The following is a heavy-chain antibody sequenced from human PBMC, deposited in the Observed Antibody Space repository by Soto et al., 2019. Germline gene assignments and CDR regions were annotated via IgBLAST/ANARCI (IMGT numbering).Heavy chain of an antibody. J-gene: IGHJ4*02. V-gene: IGHV1-46*01. D-gene: IGHD2-15*01. CDR1: GYTLTRYF. CDR3: AHSRRRTSCAGGNCYHFDS. Sequence: GASVKVSCKASGYTLTRYFMHWVRQAPGQGLEWMGVINPSDRSTSYSPSLKSRLTITKDTSRNQVVLTMTNVDPVDTATYFCAHSRRRTSCAGGNCYHFDSWGQGTLVTVSS. CDR2: INPSDRST.